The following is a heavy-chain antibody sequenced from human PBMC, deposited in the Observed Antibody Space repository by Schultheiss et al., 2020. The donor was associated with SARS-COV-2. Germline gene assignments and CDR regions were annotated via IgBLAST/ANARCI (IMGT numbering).Heavy chain of an antibody. J-gene: IGHJ4*02. V-gene: IGHV4-30-4*07. CDR1: GASISSGGYS. D-gene: IGHD2-21*01. CDR2: IYYSGST. Sequence: SETLSLTCAVSGASISSGGYSWSWIRQPPGKGLEWIGYIYYSGSTNYNPSLKSRVTISVDTSKNQFSLKLSSVTAADTAVYYCARDHSAYTFDYWGQGTLVTVSS. CDR3: ARDHSAYTFDY.